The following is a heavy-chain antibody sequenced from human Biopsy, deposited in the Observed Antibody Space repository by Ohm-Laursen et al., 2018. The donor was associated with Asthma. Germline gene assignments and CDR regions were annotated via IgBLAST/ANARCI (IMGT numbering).Heavy chain of an antibody. Sequence: ASVKVSCKASGDSFSNYDISWVLQAPGQGLEWMGGLIPVLGTPDHAQMFEGRVTITADESTSTAYMELSSLSSEDTAVYYCARGYSGSDRIVYYYSGLEVWGQGTTVTVSS. CDR3: ARGYSGSDRIVYYYSGLEV. CDR2: LIPVLGTP. CDR1: GDSFSNYD. D-gene: IGHD5-12*01. V-gene: IGHV1-69*13. J-gene: IGHJ6*02.